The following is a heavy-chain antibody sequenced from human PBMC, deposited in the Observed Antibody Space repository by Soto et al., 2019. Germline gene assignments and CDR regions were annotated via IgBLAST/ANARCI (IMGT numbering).Heavy chain of an antibody. J-gene: IGHJ4*02. CDR2: IWYDGSNK. CDR3: ARDAEDSYGRSFDY. CDR1: GFTFSSYG. D-gene: IGHD5-18*01. Sequence: QVQLVESGGGVVQPGRSLRLSCAASGFTFSSYGMHWVRQAPGKGLEWVAVIWYDGSNKYYADSVKGRFTISRDNSKNTLYLQMNSLRAEDTAVYYCARDAEDSYGRSFDYWGQGTLVTVSS. V-gene: IGHV3-33*01.